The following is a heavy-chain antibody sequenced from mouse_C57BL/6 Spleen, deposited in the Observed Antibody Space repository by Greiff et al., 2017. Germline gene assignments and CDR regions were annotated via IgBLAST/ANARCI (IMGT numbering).Heavy chain of an antibody. CDR3: ARAAFDGYYYMDY. V-gene: IGHV1-78*01. Sequence: VQLQQSGPELVKPGASVKISCKVSGYTFTDHTIHWIKQRPEQGLEWIGYIYPRDGSTKYNEKFKGKATLTADKSSSTAYMQLNSLTSEDSAVYFCARAAFDGYYYMDYWGQGTTLTVSS. D-gene: IGHD2-3*01. J-gene: IGHJ2*01. CDR2: IYPRDGST. CDR1: GYTFTDHT.